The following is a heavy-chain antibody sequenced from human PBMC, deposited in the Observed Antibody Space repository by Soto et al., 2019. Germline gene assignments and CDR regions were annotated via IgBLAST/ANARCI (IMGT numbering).Heavy chain of an antibody. CDR3: ARVRAAAGRYYYYGMDV. CDR2: IIPIFGTA. Sequence: SVKVSCKASGGTFSSYAISWVRQAPGQGLEWMGGIIPIFGTANYAQKFQGRVTITADESTSTAYMELSSLRSEDTAVYYCARVRAAAGRYYYYGMDVWRQGTTVTVSS. J-gene: IGHJ6*02. D-gene: IGHD6-13*01. CDR1: GGTFSSYA. V-gene: IGHV1-69*13.